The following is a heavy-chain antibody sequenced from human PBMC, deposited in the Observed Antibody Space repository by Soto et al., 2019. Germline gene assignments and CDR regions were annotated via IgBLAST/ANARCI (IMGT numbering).Heavy chain of an antibody. D-gene: IGHD5-18*01. J-gene: IGHJ4*02. V-gene: IGHV1-69*13. Sequence: ASVKVSCKASGGTFSSYAISWVRQAPGQGLEWMGGIIPIFGTANYAQKFQGRVTITADESTSTAYMELSSLRSEDTAVYYCASHYRDEGIQFDYWGQGTLVTVSS. CDR3: ASHYRDEGIQFDY. CDR2: IIPIFGTA. CDR1: GGTFSSYA.